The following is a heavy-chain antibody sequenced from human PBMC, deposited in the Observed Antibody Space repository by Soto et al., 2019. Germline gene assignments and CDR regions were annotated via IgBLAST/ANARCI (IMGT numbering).Heavy chain of an antibody. CDR1: GFTFGDYA. CDR3: TRDQVPYYYILTGSYYFDY. CDR2: IRSKAYGGTT. J-gene: IGHJ4*02. D-gene: IGHD3-9*01. V-gene: IGHV3-49*03. Sequence: EVQLVESGGGLVQPGRSLRLSCTASGFTFGDYAMSWFRQAPGKGLEWVGFIRSKAYGGTTEYAASVKGRFTISRDDSKSIAYLQMNSLKTEDTAVYYCTRDQVPYYYILTGSYYFDYWGQGTLVTVSS.